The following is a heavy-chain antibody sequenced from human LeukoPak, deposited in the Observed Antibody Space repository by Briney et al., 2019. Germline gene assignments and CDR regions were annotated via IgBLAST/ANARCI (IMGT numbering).Heavy chain of an antibody. J-gene: IGHJ4*02. CDR3: ARAIGGNDY. CDR2: ISSDGSFT. V-gene: IGHV3-74*01. D-gene: IGHD1-26*01. CDR1: GFTFSSYW. Sequence: GGSLRLSCAASGFTFSSYWMHWVRQAPGKGLVWVSRISSDGSFTNYADSVKGRFTIPRDNAKNMLYLQMNSLRAEDTAVYYCARAIGGNDYWGQGTLLTVSS.